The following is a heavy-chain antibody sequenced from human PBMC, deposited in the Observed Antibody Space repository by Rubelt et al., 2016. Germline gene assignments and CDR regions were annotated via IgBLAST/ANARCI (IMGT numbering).Heavy chain of an antibody. Sequence: VRQAPGKGLEWVAVIWSDGSNKYYVDSVKGRFTISRDNSKNTLYLQMNSLRAEDTAVYYCARDLSDSGRYHHFDYWGQGTLVTASS. V-gene: IGHV3-33*01. CDR2: IWSDGSNK. J-gene: IGHJ4*02. D-gene: IGHD1-26*01. CDR3: ARDLSDSGRYHHFDY.